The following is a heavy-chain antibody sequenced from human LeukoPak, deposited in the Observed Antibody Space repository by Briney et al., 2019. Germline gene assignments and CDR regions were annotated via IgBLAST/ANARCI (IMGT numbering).Heavy chain of an antibody. J-gene: IGHJ3*02. V-gene: IGHV4-4*07. CDR2: IYNTGGT. D-gene: IGHD5/OR15-5a*01. CDR3: AISVDWLPDAFDI. Sequence: SETLSLTCSVSGGSISSYFLSWIRQPAGKGLEWIGRIYNTGGTSYNPSLKSRGTISVDTSKNHFSLKLSSVTAADTAMYYCAISVDWLPDAFDIWGQGTMVTVSS. CDR1: GGSISSYF.